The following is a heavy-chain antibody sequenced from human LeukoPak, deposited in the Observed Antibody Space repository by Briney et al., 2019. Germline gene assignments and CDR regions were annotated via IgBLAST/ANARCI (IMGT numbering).Heavy chain of an antibody. CDR2: IYYSGST. CDR3: ARATMVRGVIYYYYMDV. V-gene: IGHV4-59*08. CDR1: GGSISSYY. D-gene: IGHD3-10*01. Sequence: SETLSLTCTVSGGSISSYYWSWIRQPPGKGLEWIGYIYYSGSTNYNPSLKSRVTISVDTSKNQFSLKLSSVTAADTAVYYCARATMVRGVIYYYYMDVWGKGTTVTVSS. J-gene: IGHJ6*03.